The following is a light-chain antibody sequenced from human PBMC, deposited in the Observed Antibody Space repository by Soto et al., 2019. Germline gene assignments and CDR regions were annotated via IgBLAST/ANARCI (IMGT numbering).Light chain of an antibody. J-gene: IGLJ1*01. Sequence: QAVVTQPASVSGSPGQSITISCTGTSSDVGGYNYVSWYQQHPGKAPKLMIYDVSNRPSGVSNRFSGSKSGNTASLTISGLQAEDEADYYCSSYTSSSPLFGTGTKLTVL. CDR3: SSYTSSSPL. V-gene: IGLV2-14*01. CDR2: DVS. CDR1: SSDVGGYNY.